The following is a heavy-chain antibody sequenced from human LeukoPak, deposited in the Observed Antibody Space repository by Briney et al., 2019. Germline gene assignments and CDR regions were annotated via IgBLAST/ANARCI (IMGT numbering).Heavy chain of an antibody. J-gene: IGHJ5*02. D-gene: IGHD1-1*01. CDR2: ISGGKDST. CDR1: GFTFNSYA. Sequence: GGSLRLSCAASGFTFNSYAMYWVRQAPGKGLEWVSSISGGKDSTYYADSVKGRFTISRDNSRSTLYLQMNNLRADDTALYYCATKRGQGTQLNYNWFDPWGQGTLATVSS. V-gene: IGHV3-23*01. CDR3: ATKRGQGTQLNYNWFDP.